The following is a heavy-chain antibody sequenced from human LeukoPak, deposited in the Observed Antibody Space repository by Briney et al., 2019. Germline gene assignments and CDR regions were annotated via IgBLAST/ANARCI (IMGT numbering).Heavy chain of an antibody. J-gene: IGHJ5*02. V-gene: IGHV6-1*01. CDR3: ARRLTQYDCFDP. CDR1: GDIVSSNSVT. D-gene: IGHD2-2*01. Sequence: SQTLSLTCAISGDIVSSNSVTWNWIRQSPSRGLEWLGRTYYRSTWYNDYAVSVRGRITVNPDTSKNQFSLHLNSVTPEDTAVYYCARRLTQYDCFDPWGQGILVTVSS. CDR2: TYYRSTWYN.